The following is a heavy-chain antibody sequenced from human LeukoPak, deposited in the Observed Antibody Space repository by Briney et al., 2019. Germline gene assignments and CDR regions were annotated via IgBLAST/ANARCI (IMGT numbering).Heavy chain of an antibody. V-gene: IGHV3-7*01. D-gene: IGHD1/OR15-1a*01. CDR3: ARGGRTMNDY. Sequence: GGSLRLSCTASGFTFSSYWMTWVRRAPGKGLEWVANIKQDGSESYYVDSVKGRFTVSRDNAKNSLYLQMNSLRAEDTAVYYCARGGRTMNDYWGQGSLVTASS. J-gene: IGHJ4*02. CDR2: IKQDGSES. CDR1: GFTFSSYW.